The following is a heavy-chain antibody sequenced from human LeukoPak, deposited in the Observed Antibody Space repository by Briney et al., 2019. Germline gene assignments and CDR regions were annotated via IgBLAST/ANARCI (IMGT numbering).Heavy chain of an antibody. Sequence: PGGSLRLSCAASGFTFSSYSMNWVRQAPGKGLEWVSSISSSSSYIYYADSVKGRFTISRDNAKNSLYLQMNSLRAEDTAVYYCARGLPRGYSYGQNWIDPWGQGTLVTVSS. CDR3: ARGLPRGYSYGQNWIDP. CDR2: ISSSSSYI. CDR1: GFTFSSYS. D-gene: IGHD5-18*01. V-gene: IGHV3-21*01. J-gene: IGHJ5*02.